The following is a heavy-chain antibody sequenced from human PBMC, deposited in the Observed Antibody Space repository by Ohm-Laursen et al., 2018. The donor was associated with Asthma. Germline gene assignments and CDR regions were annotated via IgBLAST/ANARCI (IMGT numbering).Heavy chain of an antibody. J-gene: IGHJ4*02. CDR1: GYTFSRYS. CDR3: AKTPQPGIAVAGTQHFYFDY. V-gene: IGHV3-21*04. D-gene: IGHD6-19*01. Sequence: GSLRLSCAASGYTFSRYSIHWVRQVPGKGLEWVASISTASTFIYYADSVRGRFTTSRDNAKNSVYLQMNSLRAEDTAVYYCAKTPQPGIAVAGTQHFYFDYWGQGTLVTVSS. CDR2: ISTASTFI.